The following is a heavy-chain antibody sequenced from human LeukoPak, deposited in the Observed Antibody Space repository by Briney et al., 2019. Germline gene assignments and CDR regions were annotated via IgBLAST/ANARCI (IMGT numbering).Heavy chain of an antibody. V-gene: IGHV4-34*01. D-gene: IGHD3-9*01. CDR3: ARRSTYYDILTGYSYYMGV. CDR2: INHSGST. Sequence: DPSETLSLTCAVYGGSFSGCYWSWIRQPPGKGLEWIGEINHSGSTNYNPSLKSRVTISVDTSKNQFSLKLSSVTAADTAVYYCARRSTYYDILTGYSYYMGVWGKGTTVTISS. J-gene: IGHJ6*03. CDR1: GGSFSGCY.